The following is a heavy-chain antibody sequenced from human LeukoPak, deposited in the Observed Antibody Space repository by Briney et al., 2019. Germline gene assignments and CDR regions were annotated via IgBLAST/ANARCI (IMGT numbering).Heavy chain of an antibody. J-gene: IGHJ5*02. Sequence: SETLSLTCAVYGGSFSGYYWSWIRQPPGRGVEGIGEINHSGSTNYNPSLKSRVTISVDTSKNQFSLKLSSVTAADTAVYYCARWDYYDSRGFDPWGQGTLVTVSS. D-gene: IGHD3-22*01. V-gene: IGHV4-34*01. CDR2: INHSGST. CDR3: ARWDYYDSRGFDP. CDR1: GGSFSGYY.